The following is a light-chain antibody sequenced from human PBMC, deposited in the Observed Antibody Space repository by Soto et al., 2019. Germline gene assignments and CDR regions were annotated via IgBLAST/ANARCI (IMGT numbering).Light chain of an antibody. V-gene: IGKV3-15*01. CDR1: QSVSSN. Sequence: EIVMTQSPATLSVSPGERATLSCRASQSVSSNLAWYQQKPGQAPRLLIHDTSTRATGIPARFSGSGSGTEFTLTISSLQSEDFAVYYCQQYNNGPPLTFGGGTKVDIK. CDR3: QQYNNGPPLT. CDR2: DTS. J-gene: IGKJ4*01.